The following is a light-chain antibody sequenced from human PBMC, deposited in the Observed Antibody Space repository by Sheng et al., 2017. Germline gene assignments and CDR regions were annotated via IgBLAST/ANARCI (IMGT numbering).Light chain of an antibody. CDR2: GAS. Sequence: DIVLTQSPGTLSLSPGERATLSCRASQPISASHLAWYQQKPGRAPSLLIYGASSRATGIPDRFSGSGSGTDFTLIISSLQPEDFATYYCLQHNSYPLTFGQGTKLEI. V-gene: IGKV3-20*01. CDR1: QPISASH. CDR3: LQHNSYPLT. J-gene: IGKJ2*01.